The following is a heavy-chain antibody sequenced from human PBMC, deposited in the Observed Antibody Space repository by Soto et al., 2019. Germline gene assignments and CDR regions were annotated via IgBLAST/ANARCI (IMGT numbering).Heavy chain of an antibody. CDR1: GFSFSTYS. CDR2: ISSSRAYA. J-gene: IGHJ6*02. CDR3: AKYYHGDSYYYGLDV. V-gene: IGHV3-21*06. Sequence: GRSLRLSCAASGFSFSTYSMNWVSQAPGKGHEWGSLISSSRAYAYYADSVQGRFTVSRANARSSVYLQMNSLTADDTAVYYWAKYYHGDSYYYGLDVWGQGTTVTVSS. D-gene: IGHD2-21*01.